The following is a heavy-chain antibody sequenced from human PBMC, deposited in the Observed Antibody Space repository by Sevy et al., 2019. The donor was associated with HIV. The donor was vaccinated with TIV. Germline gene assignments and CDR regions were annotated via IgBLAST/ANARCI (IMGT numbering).Heavy chain of an antibody. CDR2: ITHSGNT. D-gene: IGHD3-16*02. V-gene: IGHV4-34*01. CDR1: GGSFSGYY. J-gene: IGHJ4*02. Sequence: SETLSLTCAVYGGSFSGYYWSWIRQPPGQGLEWIGEITHSGNTNYNPSLKSRVTISIDTSKNQFSLKLSSVTAADTAVFYCARERYRDYLWGSYRPTYFDSWGQGALVTVSS. CDR3: ARERYRDYLWGSYRPTYFDS.